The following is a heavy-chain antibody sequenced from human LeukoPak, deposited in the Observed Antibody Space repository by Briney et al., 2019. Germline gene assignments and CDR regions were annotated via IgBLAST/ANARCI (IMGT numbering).Heavy chain of an antibody. CDR3: AKDRSCTNGVCHGDFDY. J-gene: IGHJ4*02. V-gene: IGHV3-23*01. CDR2: ISGSGDST. D-gene: IGHD2-8*01. CDR1: GFTFSTFG. Sequence: GGSLRLSCAASGFTFSTFGMSWVRQAPGKGLEWVSGISGSGDSTYYADSVKGRFTISRDNSKNTLYLQMNSLRAEDTGVYYCAKDRSCTNGVCHGDFDYWGQGTLVTVSS.